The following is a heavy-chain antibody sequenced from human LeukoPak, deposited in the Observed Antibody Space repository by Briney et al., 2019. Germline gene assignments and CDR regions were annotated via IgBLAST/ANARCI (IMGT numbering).Heavy chain of an antibody. CDR3: ATRTYHAHFDH. CDR1: GGSITSGDYY. Sequence: TSETLSLTCTVSGGSITSGDYYWNWVRQPPGKGLEWIGNLNFRGSLFYHPSLKSRVTMSADPSQNQFSLRLMSVTAADTAVYYCATRTYHAHFDHWGQGTLVTVSS. CDR2: LNFRGSL. V-gene: IGHV4-39*01. D-gene: IGHD2-8*01. J-gene: IGHJ4*02.